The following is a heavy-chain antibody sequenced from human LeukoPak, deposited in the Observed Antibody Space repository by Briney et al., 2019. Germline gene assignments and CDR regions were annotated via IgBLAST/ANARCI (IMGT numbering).Heavy chain of an antibody. V-gene: IGHV3-21*01. J-gene: IGHJ4*02. CDR3: ARVQGNYGDSYYFDY. D-gene: IGHD4-17*01. Sequence: PGGSLRLSCAASGFTFSSYGMHWVRQAPVKGLEWVSSISSSSSYIYYADSVKGRFTISRDNAKNSLYLQMNSLRAEDTAVYYCARVQGNYGDSYYFDYWGQGTLVTVSS. CDR1: GFTFSSYG. CDR2: ISSSSSYI.